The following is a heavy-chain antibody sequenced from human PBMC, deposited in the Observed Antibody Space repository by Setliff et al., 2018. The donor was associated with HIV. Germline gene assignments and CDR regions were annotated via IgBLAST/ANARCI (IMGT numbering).Heavy chain of an antibody. J-gene: IGHJ6*03. V-gene: IGHV4-34*01. CDR3: ARAPSIAARPLDYYYMDV. Sequence: KPSETLSLTCAVYGGSFSDYYWTWIRQSPGKGLEWIGEINHRGSTNYNPSLKSRVTIAVDTSKNQFSLKLSSVTAADTAVYYCARAPSIAARPLDYYYMDVWGKGTTVTVSS. CDR2: INHRGST. CDR1: GGSFSDYY. D-gene: IGHD6-6*01.